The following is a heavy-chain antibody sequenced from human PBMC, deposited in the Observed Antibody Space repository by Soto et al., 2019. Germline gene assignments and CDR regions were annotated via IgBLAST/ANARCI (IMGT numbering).Heavy chain of an antibody. CDR2: INAGNGNT. Sequence: ASVKVSCKASGYTFTSYAMHWVRQAPGQRLEWMGWINAGNGNTKYSQKFQGRVTITRDTSASTAYMELSSLRSEDTAVYYCARDGMGCPYYYNSYYFDDWGKGTTVTVSS. CDR3: ARDGMGCPYYYNSYYFDD. D-gene: IGHD1-26*01. V-gene: IGHV1-3*01. CDR1: GYTFTSYA. J-gene: IGHJ6*03.